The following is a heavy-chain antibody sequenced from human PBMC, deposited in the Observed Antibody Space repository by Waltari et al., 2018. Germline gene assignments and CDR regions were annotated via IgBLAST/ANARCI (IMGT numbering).Heavy chain of an antibody. V-gene: IGHV4-39*01. CDR1: GGSISSSSYY. CDR3: ATGHYGDPNWFDP. CDR2: IYYSGST. Sequence: QLQLQESGPGLVKPSETLSLTCTVSGGSISSSSYYWGWIRQPPGKGLEWIGSIYYSGSTYYNPSLKSRVTISVDTSKNQFSLKLSSVTAADTAVYYCATGHYGDPNWFDPWGQGTLVTVSS. J-gene: IGHJ5*02. D-gene: IGHD4-17*01.